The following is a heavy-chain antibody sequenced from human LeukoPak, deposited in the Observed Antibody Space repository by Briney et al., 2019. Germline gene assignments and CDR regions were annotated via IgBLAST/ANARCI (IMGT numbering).Heavy chain of an antibody. CDR1: GFSFDDYG. CDR2: INWNGGST. V-gene: IGHV3-20*04. CDR3: ARGFLADLSMVWVDY. J-gene: IGHJ4*02. D-gene: IGHD3-10*01. Sequence: SGGSLRLSCAASGFSFDDYGMSWVRKAPGQGLEWVSGINWNGGSTGYADSVKGRFTISRDNAKNSLYLQMSSLRAEDTALHYCARGFLADLSMVWVDYWGQGTLVTVSS.